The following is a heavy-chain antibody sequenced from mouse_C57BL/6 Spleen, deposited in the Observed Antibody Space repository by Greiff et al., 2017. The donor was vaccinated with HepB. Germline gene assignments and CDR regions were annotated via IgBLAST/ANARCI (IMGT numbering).Heavy chain of an antibody. Sequence: VQLQQSGAELVKPGASVKISCKASGYAFSSYWMNWVKQRPGKGLEWIGQIYPVDGDTNYNGKFKGKATLTADKSSSTAYMQLSSLTSEDSAVYFCARFGGLRRFDYWGQGTTLTVSS. D-gene: IGHD2-4*01. CDR3: ARFGGLRRFDY. CDR2: IYPVDGDT. V-gene: IGHV1-80*01. CDR1: GYAFSSYW. J-gene: IGHJ2*01.